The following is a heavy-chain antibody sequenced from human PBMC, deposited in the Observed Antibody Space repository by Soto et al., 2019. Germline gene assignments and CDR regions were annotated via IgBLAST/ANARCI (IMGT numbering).Heavy chain of an antibody. D-gene: IGHD6-19*01. CDR3: ARAPVLAFVAEYYFDY. CDR2: ISYDGSNK. J-gene: IGHJ4*02. CDR1: GFTFSSYA. Sequence: QVQLVESGGGVVQPGRSLRLSCAASGFTFSSYAMHWVRQAPGKGLEWVAVISYDGSNKYYADSVKGRFTISRDNSKNTRYLQMNSLRAEDTAVYYCARAPVLAFVAEYYFDYWGQGTLVTVSS. V-gene: IGHV3-30-3*01.